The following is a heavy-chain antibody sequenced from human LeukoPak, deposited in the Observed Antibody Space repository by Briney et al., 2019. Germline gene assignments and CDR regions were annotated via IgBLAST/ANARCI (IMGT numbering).Heavy chain of an antibody. Sequence: SQTLSLTCAISGDSFSSNSAAWNWIRQSPSRGLEWLGRTYYRSKWYNDYAVSVKSRITINPDTSKNQFSLQLNSVTPEDTAVYYCARGYSSGWTYTRYYYGMDVWGQGTTVTVSS. V-gene: IGHV6-1*01. J-gene: IGHJ6*02. D-gene: IGHD6-19*01. CDR1: GDSFSSNSAA. CDR2: TYYRSKWYN. CDR3: ARGYSSGWTYTRYYYGMDV.